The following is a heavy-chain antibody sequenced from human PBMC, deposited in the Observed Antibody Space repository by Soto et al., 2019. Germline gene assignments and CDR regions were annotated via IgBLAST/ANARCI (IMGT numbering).Heavy chain of an antibody. J-gene: IGHJ4*02. CDR2: ISGSDGST. Sequence: GGSLRLSCAASGFTFSSYAMSWVRQAPGKGLEWVSAISGSDGSTYYADSVKGRFTISRDNSKNTLYLQMNSLRAEDTAVYYCAKADYDFWSGYNRLDYWGQGTLVTVSS. CDR3: AKADYDFWSGYNRLDY. CDR1: GFTFSSYA. D-gene: IGHD3-3*01. V-gene: IGHV3-23*01.